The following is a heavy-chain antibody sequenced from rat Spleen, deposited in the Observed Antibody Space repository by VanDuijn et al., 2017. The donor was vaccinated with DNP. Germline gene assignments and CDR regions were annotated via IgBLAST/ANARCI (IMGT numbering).Heavy chain of an antibody. CDR1: GFTFSTYW. Sequence: EVQLVETGGGLVQPGRSLKLSCVASGFTFSTYWMFWIRQAPGKGLEWVASINADGGSTYYPDSVKGRFTISRDNAENTVYLQMSSLRSADTATYYCTWGNVDAWGQGVMVTVSS. V-gene: IGHV5-58*01. CDR2: INADGGST. CDR3: TWGNVDA. J-gene: IGHJ2*01.